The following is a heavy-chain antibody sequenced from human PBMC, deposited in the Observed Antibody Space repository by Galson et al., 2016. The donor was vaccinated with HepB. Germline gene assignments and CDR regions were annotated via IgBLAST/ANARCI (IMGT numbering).Heavy chain of an antibody. J-gene: IGHJ6*02. D-gene: IGHD4-17*01. V-gene: IGHV2-70*11. Sequence: PALVKPTQTLTLTCTFSGFSLSTRGMCVSWVRQPPGKALEWLARIDWDGDKYYNGSLKTRLTISKDTFKNQVVLTVTNMDPVDTATYYCARSPGDYFYRDGMDVWGQGTTVTVSS. CDR3: ARSPGDYFYRDGMDV. CDR1: GFSLSTRGMC. CDR2: IDWDGDK.